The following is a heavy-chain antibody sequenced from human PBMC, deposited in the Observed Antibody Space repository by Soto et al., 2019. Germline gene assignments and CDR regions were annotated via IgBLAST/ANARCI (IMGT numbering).Heavy chain of an antibody. V-gene: IGHV1-3*01. CDR2: VNAGNGNT. CDR1: GYTFTSYA. J-gene: IGHJ5*02. Sequence: ASVKVSCKASGYTFTSYAMHWVRQAPGQRLEWMGWVNAGNGNTKYSQKFQGRVTITRDTSASTAYMELSSLRSEDTAVYYCARASSGWYNWFDPWGQGTLVTVPQ. CDR3: ARASSGWYNWFDP. D-gene: IGHD6-19*01.